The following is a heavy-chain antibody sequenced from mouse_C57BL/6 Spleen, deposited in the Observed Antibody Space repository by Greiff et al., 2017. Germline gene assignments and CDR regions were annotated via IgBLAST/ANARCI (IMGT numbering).Heavy chain of an antibody. CDR2: INPNNGGT. J-gene: IGHJ2*01. D-gene: IGHD1-1*01. Sequence: EVQLQQSGPELVKPGASVKISCKASGYTFTDYYMNWVKQSHGKSLEWIGDINPNNGGTSYNQKFKGKATLTVDKSSSTAYMELRSLTSEDSAVYYCARSGGWTTVVAVDYWGQGTTLTVSS. CDR3: ARSGGWTTVVAVDY. CDR1: GYTFTDYY. V-gene: IGHV1-26*01.